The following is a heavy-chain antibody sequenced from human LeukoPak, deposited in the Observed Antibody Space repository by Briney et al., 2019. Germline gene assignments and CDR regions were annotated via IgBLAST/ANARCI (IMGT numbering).Heavy chain of an antibody. J-gene: IGHJ6*02. CDR3: ARLAVVPAASEDGVSYYYGMDV. V-gene: IGHV4-39*01. Sequence: SETLSLTCTVSGGSISSSSYYWGWIRQPPGKGLEWIGSIYYSGSTYYNPSLKSRVTISVDTSKNQFSLKLSSVTAADTAVYYCARLAVVPAASEDGVSYYYGMDVWGQGTTVTVSS. CDR2: IYYSGST. D-gene: IGHD2-2*01. CDR1: GGSISSSSYY.